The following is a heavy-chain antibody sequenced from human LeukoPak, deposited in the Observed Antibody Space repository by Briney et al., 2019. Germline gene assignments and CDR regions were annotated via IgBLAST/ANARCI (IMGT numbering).Heavy chain of an antibody. CDR2: IYTSGST. CDR1: GGSVSSGNYY. V-gene: IGHV4-61*02. CDR3: ARDPGLPADG. J-gene: IGHJ4*02. D-gene: IGHD2-8*01. Sequence: SETLSLTCTVSGGSVSSGNYYWTWIRQPAGKGLEWIGRIYTSGSTNYNPSLKSRVTISVDKSKNQFSVKLSSVTAADTAVYYCARDPGLPADGWGQGTLVTVSS.